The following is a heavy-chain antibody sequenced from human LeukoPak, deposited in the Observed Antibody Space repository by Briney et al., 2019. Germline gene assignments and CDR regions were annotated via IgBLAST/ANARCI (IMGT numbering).Heavy chain of an antibody. D-gene: IGHD3-16*01. J-gene: IGHJ4*02. CDR2: PRGNGDT. CDR3: AKASWVSTADAVL. V-gene: IGHV3-23*01. CDR1: GFTFSSYA. Sequence: GGSLTLSCVASGFTFSSYAMSWVRETPARGLEWVSSPRGNGDTFYADSVKGRFTLSRDESRNTVYLQLNKLRVEDTAIYYCAKASWVSTADAVLWGQGTVVTVSS.